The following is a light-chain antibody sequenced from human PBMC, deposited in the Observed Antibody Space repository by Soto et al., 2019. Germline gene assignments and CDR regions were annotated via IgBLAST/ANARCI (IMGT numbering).Light chain of an antibody. CDR2: GAS. V-gene: IGKV3-20*01. CDR3: QQYGSSSWT. CDR1: QSVSSSY. Sequence: EIVLTQSPGTLSLSLGERATLSCRARQSVSSSYLAWYQQKPGQAPRLLIYGASSRATGIPDRFSGSGSGTDFTLTISRLEPEDFAVFYCQQYGSSSWTFGQGPKVEIK. J-gene: IGKJ1*01.